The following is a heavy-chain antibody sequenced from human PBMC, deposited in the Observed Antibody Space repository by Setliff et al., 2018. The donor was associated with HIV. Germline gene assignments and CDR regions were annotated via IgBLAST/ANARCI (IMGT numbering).Heavy chain of an antibody. CDR3: AKDRTGTGTTLHV. J-gene: IGHJ6*04. D-gene: IGHD1-7*01. CDR1: GYTFTDYY. Sequence: ASVKVSCKTSGYTFTDYYIHWVRQAPGQGLEWMGRINPKSGGTNYVQKFQGRVTMTRDTSINTAYLELSRLRSDDTAVYYCAKDRTGTGTTLHVWGKGTTVTVSS. V-gene: IGHV1-2*06. CDR2: INPKSGGT.